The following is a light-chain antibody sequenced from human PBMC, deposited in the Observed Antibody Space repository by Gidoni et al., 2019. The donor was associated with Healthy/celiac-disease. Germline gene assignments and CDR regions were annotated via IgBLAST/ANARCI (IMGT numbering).Light chain of an antibody. CDR1: QSISSY. J-gene: IGKJ1*01. CDR2: AAS. CDR3: QQSYSTPQT. V-gene: IGKV1-39*01. Sequence: DIQMTQPPSSLSASVGDRVTITCRASQSISSYLNWYQQKPGKAPKLLIYAASSLQSGVPSRFSGSGSGTDFTHTISSLQPEDFATYYCQQSYSTPQTFGQGTKVEIK.